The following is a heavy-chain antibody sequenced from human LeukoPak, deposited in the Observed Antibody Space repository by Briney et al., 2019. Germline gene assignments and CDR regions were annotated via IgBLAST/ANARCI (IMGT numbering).Heavy chain of an antibody. CDR3: AKSGSGWRGSSYYFDY. Sequence: VGSLRLSCAASGFIFSTFAMGWVRQAPGKGLEWVSTISGSGATTYYAASVKGRFTISRDKSKNTLYLQMNSLRAEDTAVYYCAKSGSGWRGSSYYFDYWGQGTLVTVSS. CDR1: GFIFSTFA. CDR2: ISGSGATT. V-gene: IGHV3-23*01. J-gene: IGHJ4*02. D-gene: IGHD6-25*01.